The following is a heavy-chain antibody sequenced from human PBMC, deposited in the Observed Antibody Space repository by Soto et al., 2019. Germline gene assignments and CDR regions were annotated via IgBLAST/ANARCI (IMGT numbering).Heavy chain of an antibody. CDR1: GYTFTSYD. D-gene: IGHD6-13*01. Sequence: QVQLVQSGAEVKKPGASVKVSCKASGYTFTSYDINWVRQATGQGLAWMGWMNPNSGTTGYAQKFQGRVTMTRNTSISTAYMELSSLRSEDTAVYYCARRGYSSSWYYYYYYGMDVWGQGTTVTVSS. CDR2: MNPNSGTT. CDR3: ARRGYSSSWYYYYYYGMDV. V-gene: IGHV1-8*01. J-gene: IGHJ6*02.